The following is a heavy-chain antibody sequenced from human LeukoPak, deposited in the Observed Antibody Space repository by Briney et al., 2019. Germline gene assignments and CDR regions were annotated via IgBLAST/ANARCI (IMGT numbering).Heavy chain of an antibody. V-gene: IGHV3-64*01. CDR2: INTNGVGT. CDR3: TRGIYGYPNDY. D-gene: IGHD5-18*01. J-gene: IGHJ4*02. Sequence: PGGSLRLSCAASGFIFSNYAMHWVRQAPGKGLEYISVINTNGVGTYYVNSVKGRFTISRDNSKNTMYLQMGSLRAEDMAVYYCTRGIYGYPNDYWGQGTLVTVSS. CDR1: GFIFSNYA.